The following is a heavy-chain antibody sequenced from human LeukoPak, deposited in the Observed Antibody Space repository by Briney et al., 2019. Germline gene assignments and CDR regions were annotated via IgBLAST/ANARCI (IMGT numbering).Heavy chain of an antibody. V-gene: IGHV4-34*01. Sequence: PSETLSLTCAVYGGSFSGYYWSWTRQPPGKGLEWIGEINHTGSTNYNPSLKSRVTISVDTSKNQFSLRLSSVTAADTSVYYCARARARLWGFDYWGQGTLVTVSS. CDR3: ARARARLWGFDY. D-gene: IGHD5-18*01. CDR1: GGSFSGYY. CDR2: INHTGST. J-gene: IGHJ4*02.